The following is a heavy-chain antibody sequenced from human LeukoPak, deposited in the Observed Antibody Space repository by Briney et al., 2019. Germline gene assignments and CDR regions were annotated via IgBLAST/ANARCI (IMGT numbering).Heavy chain of an antibody. Sequence: PGGSLRLSCAASGFTFSSYSMNWVRQAPGKGLEWVSSISSSSSYTYYADSVKGRFTISRDNAKNSLYLQMNSLRAEDTAVYYCAAGSYGAFDIWGQGTMVTVSS. D-gene: IGHD1-26*01. J-gene: IGHJ3*02. V-gene: IGHV3-21*01. CDR1: GFTFSSYS. CDR2: ISSSSSYT. CDR3: AAGSYGAFDI.